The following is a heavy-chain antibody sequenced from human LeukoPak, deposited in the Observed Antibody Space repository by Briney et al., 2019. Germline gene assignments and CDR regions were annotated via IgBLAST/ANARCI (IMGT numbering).Heavy chain of an antibody. CDR2: IYYSGST. V-gene: IGHV4-59*01. CDR1: GGSISSYY. Sequence: SETLSLTCTVSGGSISSYYWSWIRQPPGKGMEWIGYIYYSGSTNYNPSLKSRFTISVDTSKNQFSLKLSSVTAADTAVYYCARNMVRGVIISPYFDYWGQGTLVTVSS. J-gene: IGHJ4*02. CDR3: ARNMVRGVIISPYFDY. D-gene: IGHD3-10*01.